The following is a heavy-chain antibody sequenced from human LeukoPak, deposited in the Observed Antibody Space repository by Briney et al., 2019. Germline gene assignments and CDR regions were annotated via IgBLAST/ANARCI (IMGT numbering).Heavy chain of an antibody. D-gene: IGHD3-10*01. CDR3: ARLYYYGSGSYYFDY. V-gene: IGHV4-59*12. J-gene: IGHJ4*02. CDR2: IYYSGST. Sequence: NPSETLSLTCTVSGGSISSYYWSWIRQPPGKGLEWIGYIYYSGSTNYNPSLKSRVTMSVYTSKNQFSLKLSSVTAADTAVYYCARLYYYGSGSYYFDYWGQGTLVTVSS. CDR1: GGSISSYY.